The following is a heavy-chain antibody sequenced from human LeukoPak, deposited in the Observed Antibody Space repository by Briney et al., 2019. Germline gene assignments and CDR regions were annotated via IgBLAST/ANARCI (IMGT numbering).Heavy chain of an antibody. CDR1: GDSVSSNSVT. J-gene: IGHJ5*02. CDR3: ARVGTTIGWCDA. D-gene: IGHD1-26*01. CDR2: TYYRSKWYN. V-gene: IGHV6-1*01. Sequence: SQTLSLTCAISGDSVSSNSVTWNWIRQSPSRGLEWLGRTYYRSKWYNDYAVSVRSRMTINPDTSKNQFSLQLNSVTPEDTAVYYCARVGTTIGWCDAWGQGSLVTVSS.